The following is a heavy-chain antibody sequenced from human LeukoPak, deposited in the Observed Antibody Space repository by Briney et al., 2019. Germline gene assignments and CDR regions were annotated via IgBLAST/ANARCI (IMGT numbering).Heavy chain of an antibody. CDR2: IRDDSGGT. J-gene: IGHJ4*02. D-gene: IGHD3-16*01. V-gene: IGHV3-48*01. CDR3: VKDLNWAFDY. Sequence: GGSLRLSCAASGFTFNKSPMNWVRQAPGKGLEWISNIRDDSGGTTYADSVKGRFTISRDNAKNSLYLQINSLRAEDTAVYYCVKDLNWAFDYWGQGTLVTVSS. CDR1: GFTFNKSP.